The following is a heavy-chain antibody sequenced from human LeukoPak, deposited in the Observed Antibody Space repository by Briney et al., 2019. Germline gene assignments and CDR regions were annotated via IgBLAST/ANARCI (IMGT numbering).Heavy chain of an antibody. CDR1: GGTFSSYA. J-gene: IGHJ5*02. Sequence: SVKVSFKSSGGTFSSYAISWVRQAPGQGREWMGGIIPIFGTANYAQKFQGRVTITTDESTSTDYMELSSLRSEDTAVYYCARVGIAVAGTGVWFDPWGQGTLVTVSS. CDR2: IIPIFGTA. D-gene: IGHD6-19*01. CDR3: ARVGIAVAGTGVWFDP. V-gene: IGHV1-69*05.